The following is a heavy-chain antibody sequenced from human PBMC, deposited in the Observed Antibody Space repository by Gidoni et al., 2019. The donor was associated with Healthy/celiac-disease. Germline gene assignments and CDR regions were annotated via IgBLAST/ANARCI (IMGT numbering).Heavy chain of an antibody. CDR3: ARSRLIYSSSPFDY. Sequence: QVQLQASGPGLVKPSETLSLTCTVAGGSISSYYWSWIRQPPGKGVEWIGYIYYSGSTNYNPSLKSRVTISVDTSKNQFSLKLSSVTAADTAVYYCARSRLIYSSSPFDYWGQGTLVTVSS. J-gene: IGHJ4*02. CDR1: GGSISSYY. D-gene: IGHD6-13*01. CDR2: IYYSGST. V-gene: IGHV4-59*08.